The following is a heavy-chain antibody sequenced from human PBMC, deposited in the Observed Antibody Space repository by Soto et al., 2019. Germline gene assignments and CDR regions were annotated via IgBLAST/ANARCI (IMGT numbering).Heavy chain of an antibody. CDR1: GYSFTSYW. D-gene: IGHD6-13*01. CDR2: IDPSDSYT. J-gene: IGHJ5*02. CDR3: AQTGIAALESWFDP. V-gene: IGHV5-10-1*01. Sequence: LKISCKGSGYSFTSYWISWVRQMPGKGLEWMGRIDPSDSYTNYSPSFQGHVTISADKSISTAYLQWSSLKASDTAMYYCAQTGIAALESWFDPWGQGTLVTVSS.